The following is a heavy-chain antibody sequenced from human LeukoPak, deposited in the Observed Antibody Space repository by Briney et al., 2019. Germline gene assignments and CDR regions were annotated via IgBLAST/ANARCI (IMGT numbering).Heavy chain of an antibody. D-gene: IGHD5-24*01. CDR2: IYPGESDT. CDR3: ARGLGRWLKLSVFDY. Sequence: GESLKISCKGSGYSFTAYWIGWVRQMPGKGLEWMGIIYPGESDTKYSPSFQGQVTISADKSISTAYLQWSSLKASDTAMYYCARGLGRWLKLSVFDYWGQGTLVTVSS. CDR1: GYSFTAYW. V-gene: IGHV5-51*01. J-gene: IGHJ4*02.